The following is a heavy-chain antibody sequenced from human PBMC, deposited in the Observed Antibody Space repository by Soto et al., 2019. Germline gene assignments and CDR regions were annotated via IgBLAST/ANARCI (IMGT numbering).Heavy chain of an antibody. CDR1: GYTFTSYD. J-gene: IGHJ5*02. V-gene: IGHV1-8*01. CDR2: MNPNSGNT. Sequence: DSVKVSCKASGYTFTSYDINWVRQATGQGLEWMGWMNPNSGNTGYAQKFQGRVTMTRNTSISTAYMELSSLRSEDTAVYYCARRRGVVVTARNWFDPWGPGTLVTVSS. D-gene: IGHD2-21*02. CDR3: ARRRGVVVTARNWFDP.